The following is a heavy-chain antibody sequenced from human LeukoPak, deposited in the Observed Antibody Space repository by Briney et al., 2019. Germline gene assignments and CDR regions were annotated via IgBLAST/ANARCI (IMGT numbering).Heavy chain of an antibody. CDR1: GGSISSSNW. Sequence: SGTLSLTCAVSGGSISSSNWWSWVRQPPGKGLECIGEIYHSGSTNYNPSLKSRVTISVDKSKNQFSLKLSSVTAADTAVYYCARAVGVGYCSGGSCYPLYYFDYWGQGTLVTVSS. V-gene: IGHV4-4*02. D-gene: IGHD2-15*01. CDR3: ARAVGVGYCSGGSCYPLYYFDY. J-gene: IGHJ4*02. CDR2: IYHSGST.